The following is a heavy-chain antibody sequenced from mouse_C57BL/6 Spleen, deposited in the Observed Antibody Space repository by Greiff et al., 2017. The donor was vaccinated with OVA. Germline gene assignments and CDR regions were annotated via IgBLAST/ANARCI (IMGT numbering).Heavy chain of an antibody. V-gene: IGHV1-64*01. CDR1: GYNFTSYW. D-gene: IGHD1-1*01. CDR3: ARLDYYGSSYRYFDV. CDR2: IHPNSGST. Sequence: VQLQQPGAELVKPGASVKLSCKASGYNFTSYWMHWVKQRPGQGLEWIGMIHPNSGSTNYNEKFKSKATLTVDKSSSTAYMQLSSLTSEDSAVYYCARLDYYGSSYRYFDVWGTGTTVTVSS. J-gene: IGHJ1*03.